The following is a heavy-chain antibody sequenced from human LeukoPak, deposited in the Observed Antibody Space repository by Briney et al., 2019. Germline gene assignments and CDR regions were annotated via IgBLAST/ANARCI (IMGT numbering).Heavy chain of an antibody. CDR3: ARDRNTMVRGVISF. J-gene: IGHJ4*02. V-gene: IGHV1-2*02. Sequence: ASVKVSCKASGYTFTGYYMHWVRQAPGQGLEWMGWINPNSGGTNYAQKFQGRVTMTRDTSISTAYMELSRLRSDDTAVYYCARDRNTMVRGVISFWGQGTLVTVSS. CDR1: GYTFTGYY. CDR2: INPNSGGT. D-gene: IGHD3-10*01.